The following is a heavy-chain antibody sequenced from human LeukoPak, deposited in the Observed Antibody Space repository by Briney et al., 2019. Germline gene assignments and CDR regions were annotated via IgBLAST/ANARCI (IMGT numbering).Heavy chain of an antibody. CDR1: VYTFTGYY. D-gene: IGHD3-22*01. J-gene: IGHJ4*02. Sequence: ASVKVSCKASVYTFTGYYMHWVRQAPGQGLEWMGWINPNSGGTNYAQKFQGRVTMTRDTSISTAYMELSRLRSDDTAVYYCARDWDSSGYYFDYWGQGTLVTVSS. CDR2: INPNSGGT. V-gene: IGHV1-2*02. CDR3: ARDWDSSGYYFDY.